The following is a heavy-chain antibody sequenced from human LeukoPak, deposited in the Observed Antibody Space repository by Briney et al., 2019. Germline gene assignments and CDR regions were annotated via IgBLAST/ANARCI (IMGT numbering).Heavy chain of an antibody. V-gene: IGHV1-2*04. D-gene: IGHD5-18*01. CDR3: ARGGGIQLWSYYYYGMDV. J-gene: IGHJ6*02. CDR1: GYTFTGYY. CDR2: INPNSGGT. Sequence: ASVKVSCKASGYTFTGYYMHWVRQAPGQGLEWMGWINPNSGGTNYAQKFQGWVTMTRDTSISTAYMELSRLRSDDTAVYYCARGGGIQLWSYYYYGMDVWGQGTTVTVSS.